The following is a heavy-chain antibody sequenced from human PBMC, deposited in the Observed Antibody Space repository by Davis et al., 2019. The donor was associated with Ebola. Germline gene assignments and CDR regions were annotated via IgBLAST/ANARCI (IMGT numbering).Heavy chain of an antibody. V-gene: IGHV4-39*01. CDR3: ARNTIYDYDGSAYSSPYYFDF. J-gene: IGHJ4*02. CDR2: IYYSGST. Sequence: SETLSLTCTVSSGSISSSSYYWGWIRQPPGKGLEWIANIYYSGSTQYNPCLKSRVTISVDTSKNQFSLKLTSVTAADTAVYFCARNTIYDYDGSAYSSPYYFDFWGQGTLVTVSS. CDR1: SGSISSSSYY. D-gene: IGHD3-22*01.